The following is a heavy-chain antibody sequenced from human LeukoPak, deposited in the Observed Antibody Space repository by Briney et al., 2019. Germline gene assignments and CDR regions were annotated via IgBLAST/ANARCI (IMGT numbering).Heavy chain of an antibody. J-gene: IGHJ4*02. CDR1: GYTLTELS. D-gene: IGHD3-3*01. Sequence: ASVKVSCKVSGYTLTELSMHWVRQAPGKGLEWMGGFDPEDGETIYAQKFQGRVTMTEDTSTDTAYMELSSLRSEDTAVYYCATDTGIVTIFGVVINWGQGTLVTVSS. CDR2: FDPEDGET. V-gene: IGHV1-24*01. CDR3: ATDTGIVTIFGVVIN.